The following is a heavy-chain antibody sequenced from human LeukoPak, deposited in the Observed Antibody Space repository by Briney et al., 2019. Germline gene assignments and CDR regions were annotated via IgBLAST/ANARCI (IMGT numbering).Heavy chain of an antibody. CDR1: GFTFSDHY. D-gene: IGHD1-1*01. CDR2: TRNKANSYTT. CDR3: ARRGQQGGGWYFDL. Sequence: EGSLRLSCAASGFTFSDHYMDWVRQAPGKGLEWVGRTRNKANSYTTEYAASVKGRFTISRDDSKNTLYPQMGSLRAEDMAVYYCARRGQQGGGWYFDLWGRGTLVTVSS. J-gene: IGHJ2*01. V-gene: IGHV3-72*01.